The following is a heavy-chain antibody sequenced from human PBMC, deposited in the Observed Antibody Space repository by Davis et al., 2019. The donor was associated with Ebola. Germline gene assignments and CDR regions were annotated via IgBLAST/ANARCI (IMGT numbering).Heavy chain of an antibody. J-gene: IGHJ6*02. CDR1: GDSVSSNSAA. CDR2: TYYRSKWYN. D-gene: IGHD4/OR15-4a*01. V-gene: IGHV6-1*01. Sequence: SETLSLTCAISGDSVSSNSAAWNWIRQSPSRGLEWLVRTYYRSKWYNDYAVSVKSRITINPDTSKNQFSLQLNSVTPEDTAVYYCARVPKFYEDGSNEIVYGMDVWGQGTTVTVSS. CDR3: ARVPKFYEDGSNEIVYGMDV.